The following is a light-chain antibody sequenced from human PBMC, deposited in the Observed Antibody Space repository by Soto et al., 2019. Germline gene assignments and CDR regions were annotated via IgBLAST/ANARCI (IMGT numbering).Light chain of an antibody. Sequence: QSALTQPASVSGSPGQSITISCTGTSSDVGTYDYVSWYQQHPGRAPKLMIFEVSNRPSGVSHRFSGSKSGKTASLTISGLQADDEADYYCTSYTSGRTVFGGGTKLTVL. V-gene: IGLV2-14*01. J-gene: IGLJ2*01. CDR1: SSDVGTYDY. CDR3: TSYTSGRTV. CDR2: EVS.